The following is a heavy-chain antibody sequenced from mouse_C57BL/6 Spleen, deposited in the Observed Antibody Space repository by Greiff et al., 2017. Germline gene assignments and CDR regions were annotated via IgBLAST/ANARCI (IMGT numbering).Heavy chain of an antibody. CDR1: GFTFSDYG. D-gene: IGHD1-1*01. Sequence: EVMLVESGGGLVKPGGSLKLSCAASGFTFSDYGMNWIRQAPEKGLEWVAYISSGSSTIYYADTVKGRFPISRDNAKNTLFLQMTSLRSEDTAMYYCAKPHYGSSYWYCDVWGTGTTVTVSS. V-gene: IGHV5-17*01. CDR2: ISSGSSTI. CDR3: AKPHYGSSYWYCDV. J-gene: IGHJ1*03.